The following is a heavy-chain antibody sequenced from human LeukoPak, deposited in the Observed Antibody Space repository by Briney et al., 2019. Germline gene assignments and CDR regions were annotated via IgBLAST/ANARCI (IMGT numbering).Heavy chain of an antibody. J-gene: IGHJ3*02. CDR3: ARVYRWYSSSPDGFDM. CDR2: IRYDGSKE. V-gene: IGHV3-30*02. D-gene: IGHD6-6*01. CDR1: GFTFSSYG. Sequence: GGSLRLSCAASGFTFSSYGMHWVRQAPGKGLEWVAFIRYDGSKEYYVDSVKGRFTISRDNSKKTLYLQMNSLRDEDTAVYYCARVYRWYSSSPDGFDMWGQGTMVTVSS.